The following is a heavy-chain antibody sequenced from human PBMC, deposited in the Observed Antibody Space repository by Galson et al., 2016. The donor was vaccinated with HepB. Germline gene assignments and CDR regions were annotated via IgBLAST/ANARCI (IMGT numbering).Heavy chain of an antibody. CDR3: VSATGQLRYAFDI. Sequence: SLRLSCAASGFIFSNYGMHWVRQAPGKGLEYISAISTDGGSTYYADSVKGRFTFSRENSKNTLALQMTSLREEDTAVYYCVSATGQLRYAFDIWGQGTMVTVSS. CDR2: ISTDGGST. V-gene: IGHV3-64D*06. D-gene: IGHD2-8*02. J-gene: IGHJ3*02. CDR1: GFIFSNYG.